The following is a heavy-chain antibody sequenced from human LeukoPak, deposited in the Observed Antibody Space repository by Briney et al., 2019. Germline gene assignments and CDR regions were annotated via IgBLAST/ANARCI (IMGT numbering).Heavy chain of an antibody. D-gene: IGHD1-26*01. V-gene: IGHV3-64D*06. J-gene: IGHJ4*02. Sequence: PGGSLRLSCSASGFTLSTHTMHWVRQAPGKGLEYVSSISGSGGRTYYGDSLRGRFPISRDNSRNTLYLHMSSLELEDTAVYYCVKDLSGTYSLDYWGQGTLVTVSS. CDR3: VKDLSGTYSLDY. CDR1: GFTLSTHT. CDR2: ISGSGGRT.